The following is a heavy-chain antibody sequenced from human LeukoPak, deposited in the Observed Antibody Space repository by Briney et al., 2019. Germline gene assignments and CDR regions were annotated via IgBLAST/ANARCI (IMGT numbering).Heavy chain of an antibody. J-gene: IGHJ4*02. CDR1: GYSFTDYW. CDR2: IHCGDSNT. D-gene: IGHD1-26*01. V-gene: IGHV5-51*01. Sequence: GESLKISCKGSGYSFTDYWIGWVRQMPGKGPEWMGIIHCGDSNTRYSPTFQGQVTISADESVSTAYLQWGSLKASDTAMYYCARRGDIGGTYFFWGQGTLVTVSS. CDR3: ARRGDIGGTYFF.